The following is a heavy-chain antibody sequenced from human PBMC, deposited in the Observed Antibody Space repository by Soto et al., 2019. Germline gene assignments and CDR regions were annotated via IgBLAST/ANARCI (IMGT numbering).Heavy chain of an antibody. CDR2: ISGSGGST. D-gene: IGHD3-10*01. Sequence: GGSLRLSCAASVFTFSSYAMSWVRQAPGKGLEWVSAISGSGGSTYYADSVKGRFTISRDNSKNTLYLQMNSLRAEDTAVYYCANSLKDVRVFDYWGQGTLVTVSA. V-gene: IGHV3-23*01. CDR3: ANSLKDVRVFDY. J-gene: IGHJ4*02. CDR1: VFTFSSYA.